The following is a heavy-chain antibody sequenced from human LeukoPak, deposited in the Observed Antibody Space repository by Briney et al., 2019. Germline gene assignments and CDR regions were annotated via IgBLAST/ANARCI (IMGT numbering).Heavy chain of an antibody. D-gene: IGHD3-10*01. CDR1: GFSISRSYY. CDR2: IYHIGST. J-gene: IGHJ4*02. CDR3: ARAGWIITSGIDY. V-gene: IGHV4-38-2*01. Sequence: RPSETLSLTCGVSGFSISRSYYWAWIRQPPGKGLEWIGTIYHIGSTYYSPSPGSRVTMSVDTSKNEFSLNLKSVTAADTAVYYCARAGWIITSGIDYWGQGALVTVSS.